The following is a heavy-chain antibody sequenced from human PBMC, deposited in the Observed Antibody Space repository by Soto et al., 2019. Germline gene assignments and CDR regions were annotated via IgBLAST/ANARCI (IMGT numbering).Heavy chain of an antibody. V-gene: IGHV3-30*04. CDR3: ARDGRERQWLDFFDY. D-gene: IGHD6-19*01. Sequence: QVQLVESGGGVVQPGRSLRLSCAAXXXXFSTYAIHWVRQAPGKGLEWVAVMSHDGRNKYYAESVKGRFTISRDNSKNTLYLQMNSLRAEDTAVYYCARDGRERQWLDFFDYWGQGTLVTVSS. CDR2: MSHDGRNK. J-gene: IGHJ4*02. CDR1: XXXFSTYA.